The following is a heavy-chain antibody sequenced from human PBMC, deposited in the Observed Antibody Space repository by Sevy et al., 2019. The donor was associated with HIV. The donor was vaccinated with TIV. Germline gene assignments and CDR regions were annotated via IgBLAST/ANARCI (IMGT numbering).Heavy chain of an antibody. J-gene: IGHJ4*02. CDR3: ATAREYYQDSSGYLDF. V-gene: IGHV1-24*01. CDR1: GYTLTGLS. Sequence: ASVKVSCKVSGYTLTGLSMHWVRQAPGKGLEWMARFDPEDGETIYAQNFQGRVTLTEDTSRDAAYMELSSLRYEDTAVYYCATAREYYQDSSGYLDFWGQGTLVTVSS. CDR2: FDPEDGET. D-gene: IGHD3-22*01.